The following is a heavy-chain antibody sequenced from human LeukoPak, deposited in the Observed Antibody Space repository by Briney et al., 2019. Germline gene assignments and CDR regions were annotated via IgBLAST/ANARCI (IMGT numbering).Heavy chain of an antibody. CDR3: ARGSSGPGY. CDR1: GFTFSNHW. Sequence: QTGGSLRLSCAASGFTFSNHWMHWVRQAPGKGLVWVSRINNDGSDTIDAESVKGRFTISRDNAKSTLFLQMDSLRVEDTAVYYCARGSSGPGYWGQGTLVTVSS. CDR2: INNDGSDT. J-gene: IGHJ4*02. V-gene: IGHV3-74*01.